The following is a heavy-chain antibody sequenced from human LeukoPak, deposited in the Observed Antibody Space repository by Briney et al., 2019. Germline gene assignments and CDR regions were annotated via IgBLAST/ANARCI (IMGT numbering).Heavy chain of an antibody. V-gene: IGHV5-51*01. CDR3: ARLARGDTAMALVTTAFDY. D-gene: IGHD5-18*01. Sequence: GESLKISCTGSGYSFTSYWIGWVRQMSGKGLEWMGMIYPGDSDTSYSPSCQGQVTISADESISTAYLQWSSLKASDTAMFYCARLARGDTAMALVTTAFDYWGQGTLVTVSS. CDR1: GYSFTSYW. CDR2: IYPGDSDT. J-gene: IGHJ4*02.